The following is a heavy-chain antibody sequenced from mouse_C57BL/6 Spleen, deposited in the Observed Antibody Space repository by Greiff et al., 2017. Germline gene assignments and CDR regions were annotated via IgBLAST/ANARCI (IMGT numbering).Heavy chain of an antibody. CDR1: GYSITSGYY. D-gene: IGHD1-1*01. V-gene: IGHV3-6*01. CDR3: ASPYYGSSYSFWFAY. CDR2: IRYDGST. J-gene: IGHJ3*01. Sequence: EVQLQESGPGLVKPSQSLSLTCSVTGYSITSGYYWNWIRQFPGNKLEWMGYIRYDGSTNYNPYLKNRISITRDTSKTQCFLKLNSVTTEDTATYYCASPYYGSSYSFWFAYWGQGTLVTVSA.